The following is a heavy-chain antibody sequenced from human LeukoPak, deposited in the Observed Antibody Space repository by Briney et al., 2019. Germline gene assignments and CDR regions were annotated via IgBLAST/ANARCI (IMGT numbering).Heavy chain of an antibody. CDR2: IYPGDSDI. CDR1: GFSFTTYW. CDR3: SKRGATVGDFDA. D-gene: IGHD1-26*01. J-gene: IGHJ4*02. Sequence: GESLKISRKSSGFSFTTYWIGWVRQMPGKGLEWMGIIYPGDSDIRYSPSFQGHVTISADKSSSTAYLQWSSLKASHTAMYYCSKRGATVGDFDAWGQGALVTVSS. V-gene: IGHV5-51*01.